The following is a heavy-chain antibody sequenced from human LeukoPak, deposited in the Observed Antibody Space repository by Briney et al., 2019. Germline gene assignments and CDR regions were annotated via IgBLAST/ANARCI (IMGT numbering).Heavy chain of an antibody. J-gene: IGHJ3*02. D-gene: IGHD3-3*01. Sequence: AGRSLRLSCAASGFTFDDYAMHWVRHAPGKGLEWVSGISWNSGSIGYADSVKGRFTISRDNAKNSLYLQMNSLRAEDTALYYCANLGFWSGFAAFDIWGQGTMVAVSS. CDR1: GFTFDDYA. CDR3: ANLGFWSGFAAFDI. V-gene: IGHV3-9*01. CDR2: ISWNSGSI.